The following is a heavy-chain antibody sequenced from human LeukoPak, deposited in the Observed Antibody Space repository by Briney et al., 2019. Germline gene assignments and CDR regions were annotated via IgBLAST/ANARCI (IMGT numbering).Heavy chain of an antibody. V-gene: IGHV7-4-1*02. CDR1: GYTFTSYA. CDR2: INTNTGNP. D-gene: IGHD3-10*01. Sequence: GASVKVSCKASGYTFTSYAMNWVRQAPGQGLEWMGWINTNTGNPTYAQGFTGRFVFSLDTSVSTAYLQISSLKAEDTAVYYCARDTSRPGDVLLWFGALQYYYYGMDVWGQGTTVTVSS. CDR3: ARDTSRPGDVLLWFGALQYYYYGMDV. J-gene: IGHJ6*02.